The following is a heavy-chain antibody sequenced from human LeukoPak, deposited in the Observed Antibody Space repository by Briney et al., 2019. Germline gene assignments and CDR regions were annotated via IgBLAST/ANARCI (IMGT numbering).Heavy chain of an antibody. J-gene: IGHJ6*03. CDR3: ARSLYTRAHDFWSGYPVGSYYYMDV. D-gene: IGHD3-3*01. CDR1: GGSISSGGYY. V-gene: IGHV4-31*03. CDR2: IYYSGST. Sequence: SETLSLTCTVSGGSISSGGYYWSWIRQHPGKGLEWIGYIYYSGSTYYNPSLKSRVTISIDTSKNQFSLKLSSVTAADTAVYYCARSLYTRAHDFWSGYPVGSYYYMDVWGKGTTVTVSS.